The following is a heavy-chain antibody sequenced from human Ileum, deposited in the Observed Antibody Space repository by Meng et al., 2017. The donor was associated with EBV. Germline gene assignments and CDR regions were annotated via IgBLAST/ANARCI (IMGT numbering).Heavy chain of an antibody. CDR2: IIPIFAAP. CDR3: ARYFSDGSGFYNVDY. CDR1: GGTFSTYA. D-gene: IGHD3-22*01. V-gene: IGHV1-69*19. Sequence: QGQWGQSGAEVKTPGSSVKVSCKASGGTFSTYAISWVRQAPGQGLEWMGGIIPIFAAPIYARKFQGRVTITADESTSTVYMELTSLTSEDTAVYFCARYFSDGSGFYNVDYWGQGTLVTVSS. J-gene: IGHJ4*02.